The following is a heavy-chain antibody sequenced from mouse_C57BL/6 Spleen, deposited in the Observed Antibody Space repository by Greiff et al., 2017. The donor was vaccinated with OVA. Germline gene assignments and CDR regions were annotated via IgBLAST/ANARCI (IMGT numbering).Heavy chain of an antibody. J-gene: IGHJ3*01. V-gene: IGHV1-81*01. CDR1: GYTFTSYG. D-gene: IGHD2-5*01. CDR2: IYPRSGNT. CDR3: ARDYSNYAWFAY. Sequence: VQLQQSGAELARPGASVKLSCKASGYTFTSYGISWVKQRTGQGLEWIGEIYPRSGNTYYNEKFKGKATLTADKSSSTAYMELRSLTSEDSAVYVCARDYSNYAWFAYWGQGTLVTVSA.